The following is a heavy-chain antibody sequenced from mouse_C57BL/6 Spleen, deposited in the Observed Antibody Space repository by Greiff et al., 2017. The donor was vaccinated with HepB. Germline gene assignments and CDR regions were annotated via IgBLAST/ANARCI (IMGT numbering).Heavy chain of an antibody. CDR2: IWSGGST. CDR3: ARNGLFITTVVAPFAY. J-gene: IGHJ3*01. V-gene: IGHV2-2*01. Sequence: QVQLQQSGPGLVQPSQSLSITCTVSGFSLTSYGVHWVRQSPGKGLEWLGVIWSGGSTDYNAAFISRLSISKDNSKIQVFFKMNSLQAADTAIYYGARNGLFITTVVAPFAYWGQGTLVTVSA. CDR1: GFSLTSYG. D-gene: IGHD1-1*01.